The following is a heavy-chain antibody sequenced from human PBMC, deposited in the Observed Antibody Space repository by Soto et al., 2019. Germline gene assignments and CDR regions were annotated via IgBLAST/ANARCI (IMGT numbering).Heavy chain of an antibody. V-gene: IGHV1-3*01. CDR1: GYTFTSYA. D-gene: IGHD6-19*01. CDR2: INAGNGNT. Sequence: AXVKVSCKASGYTFTSYAMHWVRQAPGQRLEWMGWINAGNGNTKYSQKFQGRVTITRDTSASTAYMELSSLRSEDTAVYYCARVGSSGWYNFDYWGQGTLVTVSS. J-gene: IGHJ4*02. CDR3: ARVGSSGWYNFDY.